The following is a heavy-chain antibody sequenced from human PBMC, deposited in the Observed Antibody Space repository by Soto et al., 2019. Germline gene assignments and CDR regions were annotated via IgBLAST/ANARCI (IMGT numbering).Heavy chain of an antibody. Sequence: EVQLLESGGGLVQPGGSLRLSCVVSAFFFSRYTMTWVRHAPGKGLEWVSSFSATSENTYYADSVRGRFTISRDNSKNTLFLQMNSLTAEDTAMYYCAKARDQLWVRLAFDYWGQGILVIVSS. V-gene: IGHV3-23*01. J-gene: IGHJ4*02. CDR3: AKARDQLWVRLAFDY. CDR2: FSATSENT. CDR1: AFFFSRYT. D-gene: IGHD2-2*01.